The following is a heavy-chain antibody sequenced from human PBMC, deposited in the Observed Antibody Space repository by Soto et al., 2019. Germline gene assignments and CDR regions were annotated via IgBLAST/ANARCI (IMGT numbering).Heavy chain of an antibody. CDR1: GFTFSRNT. CDR2: ITSSGSYV. Sequence: GSLRLSCVTSGFTFSRNTMNWVRQAPGKGLEWVASITSSGSYVYYADSVKGRFSASRDNAKNSLSLQMDSLRPDDTAIYFCVKDEGIEAMDVWGQGTTVTFSS. J-gene: IGHJ6*02. D-gene: IGHD3-3*02. CDR3: VKDEGIEAMDV. V-gene: IGHV3-21*01.